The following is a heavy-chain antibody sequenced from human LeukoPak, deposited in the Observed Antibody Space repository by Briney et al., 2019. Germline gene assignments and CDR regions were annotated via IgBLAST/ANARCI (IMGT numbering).Heavy chain of an antibody. Sequence: HPGGSLRLSCAASGFAFSSYDMHWVRQATGKGLEWVSGIDTAGDTYYPGSVKGRFTISRDNSKNTLYLQMNSLRAEDTAVYYCAKDAIGSSCLDYWGQGTLVTVSS. V-gene: IGHV3-13*01. D-gene: IGHD6-13*01. CDR1: GFAFSSYD. CDR3: AKDAIGSSCLDY. J-gene: IGHJ4*02. CDR2: IDTAGDT.